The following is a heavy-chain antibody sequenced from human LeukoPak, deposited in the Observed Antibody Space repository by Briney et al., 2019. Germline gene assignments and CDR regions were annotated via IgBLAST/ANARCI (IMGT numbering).Heavy chain of an antibody. CDR3: ARGWGQYSSGWNDDAFDI. D-gene: IGHD6-19*01. CDR1: GFTVSSNY. Sequence: GGSLRLSCAASGFTVSSNYMSWVRQAPGKGLEWVSVIYSGGSTYYADSVKGRFTISRDNSKNTLYLQMNSLRAEDTAVYYCARGWGQYSSGWNDDAFDIWGQGTMVTVSS. J-gene: IGHJ3*02. CDR2: IYSGGST. V-gene: IGHV3-66*01.